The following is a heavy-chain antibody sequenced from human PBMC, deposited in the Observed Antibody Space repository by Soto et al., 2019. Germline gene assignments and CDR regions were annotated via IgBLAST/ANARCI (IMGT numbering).Heavy chain of an antibody. V-gene: IGHV4-4*07. Sequence: AETLSLTCTVTGGAISGYYWTWIRQSDGEGLEWIGRIYSSGSTNYNPSLKSRVTISLDTSMNYFSLRLSTVTAADTAVYYCARGQRFSDWFDPWGQGTLVTVSS. CDR1: GGAISGYY. CDR3: ARGQRFSDWFDP. J-gene: IGHJ5*02. D-gene: IGHD3-3*01. CDR2: IYSSGST.